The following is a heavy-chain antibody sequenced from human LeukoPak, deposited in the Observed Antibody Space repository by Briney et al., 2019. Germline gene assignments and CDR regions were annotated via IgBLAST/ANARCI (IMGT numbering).Heavy chain of an antibody. J-gene: IGHJ4*02. V-gene: IGHV3-23*01. CDR3: ANNWNLDY. CDR2: ISYSGGGT. Sequence: PGGSLRLSCAASGFTFSSYAMSWVRQAPGKGLEWVSAISYSGGGTYYADSVKGRSTISRDNSKNTLYLQMNSLRAEDTAVYYCANNWNLDYWGQGTLVTVSS. CDR1: GFTFSSYA. D-gene: IGHD1-1*01.